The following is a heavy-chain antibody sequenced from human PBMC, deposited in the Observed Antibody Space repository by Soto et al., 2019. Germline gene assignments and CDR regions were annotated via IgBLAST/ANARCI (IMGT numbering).Heavy chain of an antibody. CDR3: VRARASYFEAFDY. V-gene: IGHV4-39*01. Sequence: QLQLQESGPGLVKPSETLSLTCTASGGSISSSSYYWGCIRLPPGEGLEWIGNIYYIGNTYYNPSLKSRVTIAVDTSKNQFSLRLSSVTAADTAVYYCVRARASYFEAFDYWGQGTLVTVSS. CDR1: GGSISSSSYY. CDR2: IYYIGNT. J-gene: IGHJ4*02. D-gene: IGHD3-10*01.